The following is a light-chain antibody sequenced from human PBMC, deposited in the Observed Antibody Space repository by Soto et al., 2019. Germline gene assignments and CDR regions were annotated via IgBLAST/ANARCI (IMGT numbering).Light chain of an antibody. CDR2: GAS. V-gene: IGKV3-15*01. CDR3: QHYNNWPPWT. CDR1: QSVSSN. J-gene: IGKJ1*01. Sequence: EIVMTQSPATLSVSAGERATLSCRASQSVSSNLAWYQQKRGQAPRLLIYGASARATGVPARFSGSGSGTEFTLTISSLQSEDFAVYFCQHYNNWPPWTFGQGTKVDIK.